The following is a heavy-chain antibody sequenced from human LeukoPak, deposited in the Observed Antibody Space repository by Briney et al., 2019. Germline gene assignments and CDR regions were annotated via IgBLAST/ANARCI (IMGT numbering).Heavy chain of an antibody. D-gene: IGHD3-10*01. CDR3: AKDPYYYGSGSYKNWFDP. CDR2: ISYDGSNK. J-gene: IGHJ5*02. Sequence: PGGSLRLSCAASGFTFSSYGMHWVRQAPGKGLEWVAVISYDGSNKYYADSVKGRFTISRDNSKNTLYLQMNSLRAEDTAVYYCAKDPYYYGSGSYKNWFDPWGQGTLVTVSS. V-gene: IGHV3-30*18. CDR1: GFTFSSYG.